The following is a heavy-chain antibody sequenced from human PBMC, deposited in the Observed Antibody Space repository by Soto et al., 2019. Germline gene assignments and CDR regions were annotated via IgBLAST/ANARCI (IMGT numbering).Heavy chain of an antibody. CDR1: GFTFSSYG. D-gene: IGHD3-3*01. V-gene: IGHV3-30*18. CDR3: AKETHYDFWRAPPPYGMDV. CDR2: ISYDGSNK. Sequence: SLRLSCAASGFTFSSYGMHWVRQAPGKGLEWVAVISYDGSNKYYADSVKGRFTISRDNSKNTLYLQMNSLRAEDTAVYYCAKETHYDFWRAPPPYGMDVWGQGTTVTVSS. J-gene: IGHJ6*02.